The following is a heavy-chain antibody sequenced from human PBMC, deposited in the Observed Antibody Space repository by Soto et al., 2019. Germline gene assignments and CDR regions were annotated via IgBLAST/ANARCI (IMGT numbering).Heavy chain of an antibody. J-gene: IGHJ4*02. CDR1: GGAISSGYFF. Sequence: TLXLTCTVSGGAISSGYFFCTWLRQPPGKGLEWLGYIYYSGTTYYNPSLKGRLIISIDTSRNQFSLSLNSVTAADTAVYFCAREPYLPMARNDLCGQRAQVTVSS. CDR3: AREPYLPMARNDL. D-gene: IGHD3-10*01. V-gene: IGHV4-30-4*01. CDR2: IYYSGTT.